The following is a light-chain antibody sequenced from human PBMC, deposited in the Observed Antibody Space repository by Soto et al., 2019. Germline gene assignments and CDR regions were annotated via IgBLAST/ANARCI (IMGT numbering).Light chain of an antibody. V-gene: IGLV2-14*03. Sequence: QSALIQPASVSGSPGQSITISCTGTSSDVGGFNSVSWYQLRPGTAPKLILYDVVDRPSGVSYRFSGSKSGNTASLTISGLQAADEADYFCSSYTSTMTNVFGSGTKVTVL. J-gene: IGLJ1*01. CDR3: SSYTSTMTNV. CDR2: DVV. CDR1: SSDVGGFNS.